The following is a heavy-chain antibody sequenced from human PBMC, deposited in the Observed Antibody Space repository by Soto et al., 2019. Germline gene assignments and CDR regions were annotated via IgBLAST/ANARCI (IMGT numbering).Heavy chain of an antibody. D-gene: IGHD3-22*01. CDR3: ARDGSGSYYDSSGYYYDY. V-gene: IGHV4-59*01. CDR2: IYYSGST. J-gene: IGHJ4*02. CDR1: GGSISSYY. Sequence: QVQLQESGPGLVKPSETLSLTCTVSGGSISSYYWSWIRQPPGKGLEWIGYIYYSGSTNYNPSLKSRVTISVDTSKNQFSLKLSSVTAADTAVYYCARDGSGSYYDSSGYYYDYWGQGTLVTVSS.